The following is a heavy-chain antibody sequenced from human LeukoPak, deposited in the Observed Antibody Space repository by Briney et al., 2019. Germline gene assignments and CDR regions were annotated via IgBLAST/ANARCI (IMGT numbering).Heavy chain of an antibody. CDR3: ARDPYSIFGMDV. CDR1: GGTFTSYA. CDR2: IIPILGIA. V-gene: IGHV1-69*04. Sequence: ASVKVSCKAPGGTFTSYAISWVRQAPGQGLEWMGRIIPILGIANYAQKFQGRVTITADKSTSTAYMELSSLRSEDTAVYYCARDPYSIFGMDVWGQGTTVTVSS. J-gene: IGHJ6*02. D-gene: IGHD3-3*02.